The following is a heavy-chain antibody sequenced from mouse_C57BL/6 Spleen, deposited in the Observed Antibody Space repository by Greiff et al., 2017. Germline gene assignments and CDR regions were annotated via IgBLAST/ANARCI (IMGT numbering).Heavy chain of an antibody. CDR3: ARSRKFYGSSYGYFDV. V-gene: IGHV1-77*01. J-gene: IGHJ1*03. Sequence: VQLQQSGAELVKPGASVKISCKASGYTFTDYYINWVKQRPGQGLEWIGKIGPGSGSTYYNEKFKGKATLTADKSSSTAYMQLSSLTSEDSAVYFCARSRKFYGSSYGYFDVWGTGTTVTVSS. D-gene: IGHD1-1*01. CDR1: GYTFTDYY. CDR2: IGPGSGST.